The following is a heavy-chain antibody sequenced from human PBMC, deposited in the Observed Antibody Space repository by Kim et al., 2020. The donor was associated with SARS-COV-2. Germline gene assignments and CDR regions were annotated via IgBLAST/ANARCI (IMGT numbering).Heavy chain of an antibody. D-gene: IGHD2-15*01. CDR3: AKELRVATSAIDY. CDR2: IDGSGRST. V-gene: IGHV3-23*03. Sequence: GGSLRLSCEASGFESSGFAFSTYPMGWVRQAPGKGLEWVSLIDGSGRSTYYADSVRGRFTISRDNSKESMSLQMNNLRVEDMAIYYCAKELRVATSAIDYWGQGTLVTVST. J-gene: IGHJ4*02. CDR1: GFESSGFAFSTYP.